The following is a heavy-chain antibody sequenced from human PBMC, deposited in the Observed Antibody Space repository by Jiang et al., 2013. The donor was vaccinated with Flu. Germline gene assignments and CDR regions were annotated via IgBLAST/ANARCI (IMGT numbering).Heavy chain of an antibody. CDR2: IYYSGST. CDR3: ARCGPASFSGWYVGIEWFDP. D-gene: IGHD6-19*01. J-gene: IGHJ5*02. CDR1: GGSISSYY. Sequence: GPGLVKPSETLSLTCTVSGGSISSYYWSWIRQPPGKGLEWIGYIYYSGSTNYNPSLKSRVTISVDTSKNQFSLKLSSVTAADTAVYYCARCGPASFSGWYVGIEWFDPWGQGTLVTVSS. V-gene: IGHV4-59*08.